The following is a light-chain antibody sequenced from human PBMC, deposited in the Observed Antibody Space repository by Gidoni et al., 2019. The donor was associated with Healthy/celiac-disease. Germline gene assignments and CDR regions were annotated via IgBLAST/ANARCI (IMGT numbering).Light chain of an antibody. Sequence: QSALTHPASLSGSPGQSITISCTGTSSDVGGYTYVSWYQQHPGKAPKLMIYDVNNRPSGVSNRFSGSKSGNTASLTVSGLQAEDEADYHCSSYTSRRKAVFGGGTKLTVL. V-gene: IGLV2-14*03. J-gene: IGLJ3*02. CDR3: SSYTSRRKAV. CDR1: SSDVGGYTY. CDR2: DVN.